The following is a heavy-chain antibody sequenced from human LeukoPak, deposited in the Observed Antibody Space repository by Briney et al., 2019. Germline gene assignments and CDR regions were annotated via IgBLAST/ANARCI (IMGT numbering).Heavy chain of an antibody. J-gene: IGHJ5*02. Sequence: GESLRISCKASGYSFTNYWIAWVRQKPGKGLEWMGIMHPGESEINYTPSFEGQVTISADTSISTAYLEWYSLKASDSAIYYCAKTIASLGSGARYFDPWGQGTMITVSS. V-gene: IGHV5-51*01. CDR3: AKTIASLGSGARYFDP. CDR1: GYSFTNYW. CDR2: MHPGESEI. D-gene: IGHD5/OR15-5a*01.